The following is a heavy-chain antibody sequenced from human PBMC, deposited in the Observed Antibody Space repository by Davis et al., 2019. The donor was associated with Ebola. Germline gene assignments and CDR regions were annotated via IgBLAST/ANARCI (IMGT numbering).Heavy chain of an antibody. Sequence: GESLKISCAASGFTFSSYWMSWVRQAPGKGLEWVANIKQDGSEKYYVDSVKGRFTISRDNAKNSLYLQMNSLRAEDTAVYYCARVQYLSYYYGMDVWGQGTTVTVSS. CDR1: GFTFSSYW. D-gene: IGHD2/OR15-2a*01. CDR2: IKQDGSEK. V-gene: IGHV3-7*01. J-gene: IGHJ6*02. CDR3: ARVQYLSYYYGMDV.